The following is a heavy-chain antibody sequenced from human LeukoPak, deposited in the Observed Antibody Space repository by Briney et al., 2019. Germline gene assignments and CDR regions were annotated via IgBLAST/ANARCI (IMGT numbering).Heavy chain of an antibody. V-gene: IGHV4-39*02. Sequence: SETLSLTCTVSGGSISSYYWGWIRQPPGKRLEWIGSIYSGSTYYNPSLKSRVTISVDTSKNHFSLKLSSVTVADTAVYYCARRVPGYSSGWGAFDIWGQGTMVTVSS. J-gene: IGHJ3*02. CDR3: ARRVPGYSSGWGAFDI. D-gene: IGHD6-19*01. CDR1: GGSISSYY. CDR2: IYSGST.